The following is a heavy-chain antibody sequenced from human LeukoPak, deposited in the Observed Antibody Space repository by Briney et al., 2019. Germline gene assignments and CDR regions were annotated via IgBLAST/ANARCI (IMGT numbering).Heavy chain of an antibody. CDR1: GYTFTSYG. Sequence: ASVKVSCTCSGYTFTSYGISWVRQAPGQALEWMGWISAYNGNTNYAQKLQGRVTMTTDTSTSTAYMELRSLRSDDTAVYYCARGRSLYSSGWYGGDYWGQGTLVTVSS. CDR2: ISAYNGNT. J-gene: IGHJ4*02. CDR3: ARGRSLYSSGWYGGDY. V-gene: IGHV1-18*01. D-gene: IGHD6-19*01.